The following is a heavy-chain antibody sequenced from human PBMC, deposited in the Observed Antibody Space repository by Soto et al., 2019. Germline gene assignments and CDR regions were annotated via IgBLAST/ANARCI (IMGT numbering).Heavy chain of an antibody. J-gene: IGHJ4*02. CDR1: GSSISSYY. CDR3: ARVGIAVAGIDY. CDR2: IYYSGST. D-gene: IGHD6-19*01. V-gene: IGHV4-59*01. Sequence: SETLSLTCTVSGSSISSYYWSWILQPPGKGLEWIGYIYYSGSTNYNPSLKSRVTISVDTSKNQFSLKLSSVTAADTAVYYCARVGIAVAGIDYWGQGTLVTVSS.